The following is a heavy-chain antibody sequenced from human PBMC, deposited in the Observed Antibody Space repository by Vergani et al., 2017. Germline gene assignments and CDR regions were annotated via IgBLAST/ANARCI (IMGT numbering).Heavy chain of an antibody. CDR2: IYYSGST. D-gene: IGHD2-8*01. CDR3: XRELLDIVLMVYAAHFDY. J-gene: IGHJ4*02. CDR1: GGSISSSSYY. Sequence: QLQLQESGPGLVKPSETLSLTCTVSGGSISSSSYYWGWIRQPPGKGLEWIGSIYYSGSTYYNPSLKSRVTISVDTSKNQFSLKLSSVTAADTAVYYCXRELLDIVLMVYAAHFDYGGQGTLVTVSS. V-gene: IGHV4-39*07.